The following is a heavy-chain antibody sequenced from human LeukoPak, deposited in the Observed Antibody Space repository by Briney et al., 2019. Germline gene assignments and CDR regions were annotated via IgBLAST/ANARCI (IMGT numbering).Heavy chain of an antibody. V-gene: IGHV3-7*01. CDR3: ARGPYLMRSEFDY. J-gene: IGHJ4*02. D-gene: IGHD3-10*01. CDR2: IKQDGSEK. Sequence: PGGSLRLFCAASGFTFSSYWMSWVRQAPGKGLEWVANIKQDGSEKYYVDSVKGRFTISRDNAKNSLYLQMNSLRAEDTAVYYCARGPYLMRSEFDYWGQGTLVTVSS. CDR1: GFTFSSYW.